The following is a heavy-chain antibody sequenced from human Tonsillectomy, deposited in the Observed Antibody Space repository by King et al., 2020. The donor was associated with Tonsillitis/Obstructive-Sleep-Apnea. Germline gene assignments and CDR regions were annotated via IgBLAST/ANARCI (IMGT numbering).Heavy chain of an antibody. CDR1: GFTFSNAW. Sequence: VQLVESGGGLVKPGGSLRISCAASGFTFSNAWMSWVRQAPGKGLEWVGRIKSKTDGGTTDYAAPVKGRFTISRDDSKNTLYLQMNSLKTEDTAVYYCTTDSGTYDFWSGYYDLDYMDVWGKGTTVTVSS. CDR3: TTDSGTYDFWSGYYDLDYMDV. J-gene: IGHJ6*03. V-gene: IGHV3-15*01. CDR2: IKSKTDGGTT. D-gene: IGHD3-3*01.